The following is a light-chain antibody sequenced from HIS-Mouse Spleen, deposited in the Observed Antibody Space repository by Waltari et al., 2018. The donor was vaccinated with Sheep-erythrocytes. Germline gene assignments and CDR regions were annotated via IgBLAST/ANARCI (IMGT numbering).Light chain of an antibody. CDR1: KLGGKY. CDR2: QDS. V-gene: IGLV3-1*01. J-gene: IGLJ1*01. CDR3: CSYAGSYNHV. Sequence: SYELTQPPSVSVSPGQTASITCSGDKLGGKYVCWYQQKPGQSPVLLIYQDSKRPSGIPERFSGSNSGNTATLTISGTQAMDEADYYCCSYAGSYNHVFATGTKVTVL.